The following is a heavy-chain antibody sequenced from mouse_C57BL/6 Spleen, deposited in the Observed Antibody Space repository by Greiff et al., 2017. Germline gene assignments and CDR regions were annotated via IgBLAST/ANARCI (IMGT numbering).Heavy chain of an antibody. CDR2: IYPGSGST. CDR3: AGGTYYYAMDY. V-gene: IGHV1-55*01. D-gene: IGHD2-14*01. CDR1: GYTFTSYW. Sequence: VQLQQPGAELVKPGASVKMSCKASGYTFTSYWITWVKQRPGQGLEWIGDIYPGSGSTNYNEKFKSKATLTVATSSRTAYMQLSSLTSEASAVYYCAGGTYYYAMDYWGQGTSVTVSS. J-gene: IGHJ4*01.